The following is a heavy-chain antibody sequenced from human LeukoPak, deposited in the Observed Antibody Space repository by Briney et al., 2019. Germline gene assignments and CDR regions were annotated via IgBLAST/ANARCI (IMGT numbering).Heavy chain of an antibody. J-gene: IGHJ4*02. CDR2: IYYSGST. V-gene: IGHV4-59*01. Sequence: PSETLSLTCTLSGGSISSYYWSSVRQPPGNGLEWIGDIYYSGSTNYNPSLTRPVTILLYTSKSPCSLTLSSLSPSHPAVYYCARGETIFSNFDYWGQGTQVTGSS. D-gene: IGHD3-9*01. CDR1: GGSISSYY. CDR3: ARGETIFSNFDY.